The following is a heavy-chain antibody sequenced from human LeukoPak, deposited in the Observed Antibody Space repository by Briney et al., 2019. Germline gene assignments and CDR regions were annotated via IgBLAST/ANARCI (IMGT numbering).Heavy chain of an antibody. J-gene: IGHJ5*02. Sequence: SETLSLTCTVSGGSISSYYWSWIRQPPGKGLEWIGYIYYSGSTNYNPSLKSRVTISVDTSKNQFSLKLSSVTAADTAVYYCARHGEVEMATIRDWFDPWGQGTLVTVSS. CDR3: ARHGEVEMATIRDWFDP. V-gene: IGHV4-59*08. D-gene: IGHD5-24*01. CDR2: IYYSGST. CDR1: GGSISSYY.